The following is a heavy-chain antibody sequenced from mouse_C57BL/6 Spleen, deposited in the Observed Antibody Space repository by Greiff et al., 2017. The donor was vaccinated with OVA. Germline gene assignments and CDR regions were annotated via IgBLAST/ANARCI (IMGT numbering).Heavy chain of an antibody. J-gene: IGHJ2*01. CDR1: GFTFSSYA. CDR2: ISDGGSYT. Sequence: EVQLQQSGGGLVKPGGSLKLSCAASGFTFSSYAMSWVRQTPEKRLEWVATISDGGSYTYYPDNVKGRFTISRDNAKNNLYPQMSHLKSEDTAMYYCARDLSYGSSYDYFDYWGQGTTLTVSS. D-gene: IGHD1-1*01. V-gene: IGHV5-4*01. CDR3: ARDLSYGSSYDYFDY.